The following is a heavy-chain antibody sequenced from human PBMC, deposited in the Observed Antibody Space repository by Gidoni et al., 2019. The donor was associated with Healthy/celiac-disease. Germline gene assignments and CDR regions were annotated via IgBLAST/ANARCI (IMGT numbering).Heavy chain of an antibody. J-gene: IGHJ4*02. CDR2: ISGSGGST. CDR3: AKERIAVAGTSDY. Sequence: EVQLLASGGGLVQPGGSLRLSWAASGFTLRSDAMSWVRQAQGKGLAWVSAISGSGGSTYYADYVKGRFTISRDNSKNTLYLQMNSLRAEDTAVYYCAKERIAVAGTSDYWGQGTLVTVSS. V-gene: IGHV3-23*01. CDR1: GFTLRSDA. D-gene: IGHD6-19*01.